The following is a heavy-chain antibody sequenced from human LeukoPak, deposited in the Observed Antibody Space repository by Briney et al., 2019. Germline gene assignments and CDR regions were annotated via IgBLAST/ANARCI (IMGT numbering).Heavy chain of an antibody. Sequence: PGGSLRLSCAASGFTFSSYAMSWVRQAPGKGLEWVSAISGSGGSTYYADSVKGRFTISRDNSKNTLYLQMNSLRAEDTAFYFCARIAYCGVDCLNAFDFWGQGTMVTVSS. CDR3: ARIAYCGVDCLNAFDF. J-gene: IGHJ3*01. CDR1: GFTFSSYA. CDR2: ISGSGGST. D-gene: IGHD2-21*02. V-gene: IGHV3-23*01.